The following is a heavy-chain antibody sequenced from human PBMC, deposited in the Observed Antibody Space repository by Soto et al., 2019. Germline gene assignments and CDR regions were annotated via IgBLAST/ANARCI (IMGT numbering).Heavy chain of an antibody. Sequence: QVQLVQSGAEVKKPGASVKVSCKASGDTFSSYDIKWVRQATGQGLEWMGWMNPNSGNTGYAQKFQGRVTMTRNTSISTTYVELSSLRFEDTAVYYCARGRNGMDVWGQGTTVTVSS. CDR1: GDTFSSYD. CDR2: MNPNSGNT. J-gene: IGHJ6*02. V-gene: IGHV1-8*01. CDR3: ARGRNGMDV.